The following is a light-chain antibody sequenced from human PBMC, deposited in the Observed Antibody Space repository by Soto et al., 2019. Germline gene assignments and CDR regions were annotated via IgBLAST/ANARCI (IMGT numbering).Light chain of an antibody. CDR2: RAS. CDR1: QSLSDN. V-gene: IGKV3-15*01. Sequence: EIVMTQFPATLSVSPGERATLSCRASQSLSDNLAWYQQRPGQAPRLLIYRASTRATGVPARFSVSGSGTEFTLTISSLQSEDSAIYYCHQYSNWPPWTFGPGTKVEIK. CDR3: HQYSNWPPWT. J-gene: IGKJ1*01.